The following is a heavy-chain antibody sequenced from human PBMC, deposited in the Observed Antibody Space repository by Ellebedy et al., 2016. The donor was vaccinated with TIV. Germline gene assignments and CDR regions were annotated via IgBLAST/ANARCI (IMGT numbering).Heavy chain of an antibody. V-gene: IGHV4-59*01. Sequence: SETLSLTCAVYGGSFSGYYWSWIRQPPGKGLEWIGYIYYSGSTNYNPSLKSRVTISVDTSKNQFSLKLSSVTAADTAVYYCARTPSVPYYYYYGMDVWGQGTTVTVSS. CDR3: ARTPSVPYYYYYGMDV. CDR2: IYYSGST. CDR1: GGSFSGYY. J-gene: IGHJ6*02.